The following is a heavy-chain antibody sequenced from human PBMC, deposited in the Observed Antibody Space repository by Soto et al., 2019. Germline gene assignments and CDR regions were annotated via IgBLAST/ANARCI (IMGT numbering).Heavy chain of an antibody. CDR1: GFTFSSYG. V-gene: IGHV3-30*18. CDR2: ISYDGSNK. Sequence: PGGSLRLSCAASGFTFSSYGMHWVRQAPGKGLEWVAVISYDGSNKYYADSVKGRFTISRDNSKNTLYLQMNSLRAEDTAVYYCAKDGLDIVVVKSGPYYYSYYMDFWGKGTTVTVSS. CDR3: AKDGLDIVVVKSGPYYYSYYMDF. D-gene: IGHD2-15*01. J-gene: IGHJ6*03.